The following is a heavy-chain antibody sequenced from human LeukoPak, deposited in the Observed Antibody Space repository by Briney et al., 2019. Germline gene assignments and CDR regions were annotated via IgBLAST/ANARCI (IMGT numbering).Heavy chain of an antibody. CDR3: ARAYYYDSSGYYVYYFDY. J-gene: IGHJ4*02. D-gene: IGHD3-22*01. V-gene: IGHV4-30-2*01. CDR2: IYQSGTT. CDR1: GGSISGYS. Sequence: SETLSLTCTVSGGSISGYSWSWIRQPPGKGLEWIGCIYQSGTTYYNPSLKSRVTISVDRSKNQFSLKLSSVTAADTAVYYCARAYYYDSSGYYVYYFDYWGQGTLVTVAS.